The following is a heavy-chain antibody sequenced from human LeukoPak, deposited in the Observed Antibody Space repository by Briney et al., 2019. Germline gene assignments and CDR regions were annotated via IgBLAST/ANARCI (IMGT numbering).Heavy chain of an antibody. CDR2: INHSGSS. J-gene: IGHJ4*02. Sequence: PSETLSLTCAVYGGSSSGFYWSWIRQPPGKGLEWIGEINHSGSSNHNPSLKSRVTISIDTSKNQFSLKLSSVTAADTAVYYCTRGGSSWYSFFGYWGQGTLVTVSS. CDR3: TRGGSSWYSFFGY. CDR1: GGSSSGFY. V-gene: IGHV4-34*01. D-gene: IGHD6-13*01.